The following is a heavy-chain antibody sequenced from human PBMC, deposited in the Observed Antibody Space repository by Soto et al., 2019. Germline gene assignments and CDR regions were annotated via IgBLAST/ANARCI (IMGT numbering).Heavy chain of an antibody. CDR3: AKDFPNSYYYDSSGQGPFDE. V-gene: IGHV3-30*18. J-gene: IGHJ4*02. CDR2: ISYDGSNK. D-gene: IGHD3-22*01. CDR1: GFTFSSYG. Sequence: GGSLRLSCAASGFTFSSYGMHWVRQAPGKGLEWVAVISYDGSNKYYADSVKGRFTISRDNSKNTLYLQMNSLRAEDTAVYYCAKDFPNSYYYDSSGQGPFDERGQGTPVTVSS.